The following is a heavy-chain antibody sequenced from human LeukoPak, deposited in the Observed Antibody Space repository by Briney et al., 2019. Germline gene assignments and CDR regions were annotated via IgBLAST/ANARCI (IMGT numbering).Heavy chain of an antibody. CDR3: ARGYSSSWYFNWFDP. CDR2: IYYSGSI. Sequence: SETLSLTRSLSGGSISSSRSYWGWIRNPPGKGLEWIGRIYYSGSIFDNPALKSRVTISVDTSKNQFSLKLSCVTAADTAVYYCARGYSSSWYFNWFDPWGQGTLVTVSS. J-gene: IGHJ5*02. CDR1: GGSISSSRSY. D-gene: IGHD6-13*01. V-gene: IGHV4-39*01.